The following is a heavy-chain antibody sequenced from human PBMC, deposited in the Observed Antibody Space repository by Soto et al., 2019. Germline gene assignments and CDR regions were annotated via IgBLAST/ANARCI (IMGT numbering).Heavy chain of an antibody. CDR3: AREDILGARSFDY. J-gene: IGHJ4*02. CDR1: GFTFSSYS. D-gene: IGHD1-26*01. CDR2: ISSGSKTI. Sequence: GGSMRLSCAASGFTFSSYSVNWVRQAPGKGLEWVSYISSGSKTIFYADSVKGRFTVSRDNAKNSQYLQMNSLRDEDTAVYYCAREDILGARSFDYWGQGTLVTVSS. V-gene: IGHV3-48*02.